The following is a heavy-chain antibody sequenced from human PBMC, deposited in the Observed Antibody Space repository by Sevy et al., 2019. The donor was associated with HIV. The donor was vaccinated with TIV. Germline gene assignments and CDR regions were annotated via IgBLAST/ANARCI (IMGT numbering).Heavy chain of an antibody. CDR1: GGSVSSGSYF. Sequence: SETLSLTWTVSGGSVSSGSYFWSWIRQPPGKGLEWIGYIHYSGSTNYNPSLKSRVTISVDTSKNQFSLNLSSVIAADTAVYYCARDSGTYPYYFYYWGQGTLVTVSS. D-gene: IGHD1-26*01. J-gene: IGHJ4*02. CDR2: IHYSGST. V-gene: IGHV4-61*01. CDR3: ARDSGTYPYYFYY.